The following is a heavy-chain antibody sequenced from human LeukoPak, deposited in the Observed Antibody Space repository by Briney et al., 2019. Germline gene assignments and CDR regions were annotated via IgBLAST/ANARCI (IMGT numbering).Heavy chain of an antibody. J-gene: IGHJ4*02. CDR2: INSDGSST. CDR1: GFTFSSYW. Sequence: GGSLRLSCAASGFTFSSYWMHWVRQAPGKGLVWVSRINSDGSSTSYADSVKGRFTISRDNAKNTLYLQMNSLRAEDTAVYYCARISSRWLLPSREDYWGQGTLVTVSS. V-gene: IGHV3-74*01. D-gene: IGHD3-22*01. CDR3: ARISSRWLLPSREDY.